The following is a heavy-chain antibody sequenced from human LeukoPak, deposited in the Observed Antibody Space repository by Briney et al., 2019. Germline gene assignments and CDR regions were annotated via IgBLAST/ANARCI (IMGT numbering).Heavy chain of an antibody. CDR3: TLIQGWGSGSYYRDF. CDR1: GFTFSGFA. V-gene: IGHV3-15*01. Sequence: PGGSLRLSCAASGFTFSGFAMSWVRQAPGKGLEWVARVKSRSAGETTDYAAPVKGRFTISRDDSKNTLYLQMNSLKTEDTAVYYCTLIQGWGSGSYYRDFWGQGTLVTVSS. J-gene: IGHJ4*02. CDR2: VKSRSAGETT. D-gene: IGHD3-10*01.